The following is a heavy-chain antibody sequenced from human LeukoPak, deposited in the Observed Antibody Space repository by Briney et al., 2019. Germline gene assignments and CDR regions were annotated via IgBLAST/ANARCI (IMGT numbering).Heavy chain of an antibody. Sequence: SETLSLTCTVSGGSISSYYWSWIRQPPGKGLEWIGYIYYSGSTSYNPSLKSRVTISVDTSKNQFSLKLSSVTAADTAVYYCARQESSGYLYYFDYWGQGTLVTVSS. J-gene: IGHJ4*02. CDR3: ARQESSGYLYYFDY. D-gene: IGHD3-22*01. V-gene: IGHV4-59*08. CDR2: IYYSGST. CDR1: GGSISSYY.